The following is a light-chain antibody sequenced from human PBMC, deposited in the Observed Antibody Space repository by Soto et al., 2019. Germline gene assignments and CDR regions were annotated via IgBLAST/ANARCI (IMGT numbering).Light chain of an antibody. V-gene: IGKV1-39*01. J-gene: IGKJ5*01. Sequence: DIQMTQSPSSLSASVGDRVTITCRASQSISHFLNWYQHRPGKAPKLLIYAASTLHSGVPPRFSGSGSGTDFTLTISSLQPEDFAIYYCQQSYSVPITFGQGTRLEIK. CDR2: AAS. CDR3: QQSYSVPIT. CDR1: QSISHF.